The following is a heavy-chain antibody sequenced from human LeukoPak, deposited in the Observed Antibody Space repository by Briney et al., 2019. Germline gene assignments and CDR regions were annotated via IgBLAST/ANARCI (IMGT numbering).Heavy chain of an antibody. J-gene: IGHJ3*02. D-gene: IGHD6-13*01. V-gene: IGHV4-34*01. CDR2: INHSGST. Sequence: SETLSLTCAVYGGSFSGYYWSWIRQPPGKGLEWIGEINHSGSTNYNPSLKSRVTISVDTSKNQFSLKLSSVTAADTAVYYCAGLGLAAAALGIWLVDDSVIWGEGPKVTGSS. CDR1: GGSFSGYY. CDR3: AGLGLAAAALGIWLVDDSVI.